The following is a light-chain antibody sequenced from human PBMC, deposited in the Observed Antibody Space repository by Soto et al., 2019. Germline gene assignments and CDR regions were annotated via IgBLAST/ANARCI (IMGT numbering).Light chain of an antibody. CDR3: QQYNNWPPELT. J-gene: IGKJ4*01. Sequence: EIVMTQSPATLSVSPGERATLSCRASQSVRINLAWYQQKPGQAPRLLIYGASSRATGIPARFSGSGSGTDFTLTISILQSEDFAVYYCQQYNNWPPELTFGGGTKVEIK. CDR1: QSVRIN. V-gene: IGKV3-15*01. CDR2: GAS.